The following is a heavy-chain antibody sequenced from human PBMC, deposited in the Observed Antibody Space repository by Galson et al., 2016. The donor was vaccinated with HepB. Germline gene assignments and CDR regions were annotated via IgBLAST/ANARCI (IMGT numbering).Heavy chain of an antibody. CDR2: IHHSGNT. CDR3: ARNGYYALDL. Sequence: SETLSLTCAVSGGSISHYWSWVRQTPGEGLEWIGEIHHSGNTNYNPSLKSRVSISVDKSNNQFSLIMNSVTATDTACYYCARNGYYALDLWGQGTLVIVSS. CDR1: GGSISHY. J-gene: IGHJ5*02. V-gene: IGHV4-4*02. D-gene: IGHD1-26*01.